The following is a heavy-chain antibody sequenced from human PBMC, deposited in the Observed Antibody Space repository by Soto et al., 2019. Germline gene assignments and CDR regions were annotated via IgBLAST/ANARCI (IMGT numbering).Heavy chain of an antibody. V-gene: IGHV1-3*01. CDR3: ARGSLPLYEYCSSTSCPEAFDI. CDR2: INAGNGNT. D-gene: IGHD2-2*01. J-gene: IGHJ3*02. Sequence: GASVKVSCKASGYTFTSYAMHWVRQAPGQRLEWMGWINAGNGNTKYSQKFQGRVTITRDTSASTAYMELSSLRSEDTAVYYCARGSLPLYEYCSSTSCPEAFDIWGQGTMVTVS. CDR1: GYTFTSYA.